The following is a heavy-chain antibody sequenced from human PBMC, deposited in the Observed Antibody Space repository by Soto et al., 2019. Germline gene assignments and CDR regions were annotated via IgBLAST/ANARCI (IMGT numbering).Heavy chain of an antibody. Sequence: QLQQWGAGLLKPSETLSLTCVVSGGSFSTYYYNWIRQSPGKGLEWIGEINHSGSNNYSPSLKSRVTMSLDTSKNQFSLKLTSVTAADTAVHYCARGGSNDWQVAFDIWGQGTMVTVSS. D-gene: IGHD3-9*01. CDR1: GGSFSTYY. CDR2: INHSGSN. V-gene: IGHV4-34*01. J-gene: IGHJ3*02. CDR3: ARGGSNDWQVAFDI.